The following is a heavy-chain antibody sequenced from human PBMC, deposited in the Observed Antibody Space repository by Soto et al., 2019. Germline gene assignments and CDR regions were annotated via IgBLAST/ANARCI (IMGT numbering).Heavy chain of an antibody. D-gene: IGHD2-21*02. CDR2: ISAYDGNT. CDR3: ARYCGGDCYTD. Sequence: ASVKVSCKASGYTFTSYGIVWLRQAPGQGLEWTGWISAYDGNTDYVQKLQGRVTMTTDTSTTTAYMELRSLRSDDTAVYYCARYCGGDCYTDWGQGTLVTVSS. CDR1: GYTFTSYG. V-gene: IGHV1-18*01. J-gene: IGHJ4*02.